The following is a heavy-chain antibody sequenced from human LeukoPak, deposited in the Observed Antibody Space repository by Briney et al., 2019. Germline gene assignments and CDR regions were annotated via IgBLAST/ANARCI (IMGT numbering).Heavy chain of an antibody. CDR2: IYYSGST. J-gene: IGHJ4*02. CDR3: ARVTGYMIEDYFDY. D-gene: IGHD3-9*01. CDR1: GGSISGYY. Sequence: SETLSLTCTVSGGSISGYYWSWIRQPPGKGLEWIGYIYYSGSTNYNPSLKSRVTISVDTSKNQFSLKLSSVTAADTAVYYCARVTGYMIEDYFDYWGQGILVTASS. V-gene: IGHV4-59*01.